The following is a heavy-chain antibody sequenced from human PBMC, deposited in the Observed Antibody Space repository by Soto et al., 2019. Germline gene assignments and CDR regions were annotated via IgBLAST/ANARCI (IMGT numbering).Heavy chain of an antibody. D-gene: IGHD2-15*01. V-gene: IGHV3-30*18. CDR1: GFTFSSYG. CDR2: ISYDGSNK. J-gene: IGHJ6*02. CDR3: AKDRMKVVVAATRRAGVYYYYYGMDV. Sequence: QVQLVESGGGVVQPGRSLRLSCAASGFTFSSYGMHWVRQAPGKGLEWVAVISYDGSNKYYADSVKGRFTISRDNSKNTLYLQMNSLRAQDTDVYYCAKDRMKVVVAATRRAGVYYYYYGMDVWGQGTTVTVSS.